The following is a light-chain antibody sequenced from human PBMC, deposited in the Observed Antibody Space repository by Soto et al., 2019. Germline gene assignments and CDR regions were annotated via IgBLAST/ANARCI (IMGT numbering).Light chain of an antibody. CDR2: DAS. V-gene: IGKV1-5*01. CDR1: QSISSW. Sequence: DIQMTQSPSTLSASVGDRVTITCRASQSISSWLAWYQQKPGKAPKLLIYDASSLESGVPSGFSGSGSGTEFTLTISSLQPDDFATYYCQQYNTRTFGQGTKVDIK. J-gene: IGKJ1*01. CDR3: QQYNTRT.